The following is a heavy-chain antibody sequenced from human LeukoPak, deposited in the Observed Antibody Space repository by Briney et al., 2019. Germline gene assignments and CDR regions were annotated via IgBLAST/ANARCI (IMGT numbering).Heavy chain of an antibody. CDR1: GFTFSNYW. D-gene: IGHD6-13*01. CDR3: TQDLVAAAGDH. CDR2: IKPDGSVG. V-gene: IGHV3-7*01. Sequence: GGSLRLSCAASGFTFSNYWMTWVRQAPGKGLEWVANIKPDGSVGYYVDSVRGRFIISRDNAGNSLYLQMNSLRVEDTAVYYCTQDLVAAAGDHCGQGTLLIVSS. J-gene: IGHJ4*02.